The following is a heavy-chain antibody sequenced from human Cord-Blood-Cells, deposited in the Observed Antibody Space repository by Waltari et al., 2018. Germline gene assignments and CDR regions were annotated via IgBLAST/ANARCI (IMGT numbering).Heavy chain of an antibody. Sequence: QVQLVQSGAEVKKPGASVKVSCKVSGYTLTELSMHWVRQAPGKGLEWMGGFDPEDGETIYAQKFQGRVNMTEDTSTDTAYMELSSLRSEDTAVYYFATDLLYGDYVDFDYWGQGTLVTVSS. V-gene: IGHV1-24*01. D-gene: IGHD4-17*01. CDR1: GYTLTELS. J-gene: IGHJ4*02. CDR2: FDPEDGET. CDR3: ATDLLYGDYVDFDY.